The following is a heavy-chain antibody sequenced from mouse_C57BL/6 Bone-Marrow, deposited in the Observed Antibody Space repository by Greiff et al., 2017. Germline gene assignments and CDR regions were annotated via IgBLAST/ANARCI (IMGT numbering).Heavy chain of an antibody. CDR1: GYTFTSYW. V-gene: IGHV1-7*01. D-gene: IGHD2-1*01. Sequence: IQLQQSGAELAKPGASVKLSCKASGYTFTSYWMHWVKQGPGQGLEGIGYINPSSGYTKYNQKFKDKAKLTADNYSSTAYMQLSSLTYEESAVYYCARRPGCNLWYCDVWGTGTTVTVSS. J-gene: IGHJ1*03. CDR3: ARRPGCNLWYCDV. CDR2: INPSSGYT.